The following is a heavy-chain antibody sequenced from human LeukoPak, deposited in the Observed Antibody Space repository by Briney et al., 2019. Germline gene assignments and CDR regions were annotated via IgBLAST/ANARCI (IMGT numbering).Heavy chain of an antibody. CDR3: ARISVQQLVPPYFDY. Sequence: GGSLRLSCAASGFTFSSYAMSWVRQAPGKGLEWVSAISGSGGSTYYADSVKGRFTISRDNSKNTLYLQMNSLRAEDTAVYYCARISVQQLVPPYFDYWDQGTLVTVSS. D-gene: IGHD6-13*01. J-gene: IGHJ4*02. V-gene: IGHV3-23*01. CDR1: GFTFSSYA. CDR2: ISGSGGST.